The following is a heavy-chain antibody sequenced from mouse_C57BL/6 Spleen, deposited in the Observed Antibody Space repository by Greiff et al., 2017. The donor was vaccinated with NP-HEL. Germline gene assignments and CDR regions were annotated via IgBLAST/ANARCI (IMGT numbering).Heavy chain of an antibody. V-gene: IGHV1-15*01. CDR3: ARYYYGSSHYFDY. CDR1: GYTFTDYE. CDR2: IDPETGGT. D-gene: IGHD1-1*01. Sequence: QVQLQQSGAELARPGASVTLSCKASGYTFTDYEMHWVKQTPVHGLEWIGAIDPETGGTAYNQKFKGKAILTADKSSSTAYMELRSLTSEDSAVYYGARYYYGSSHYFDYWGQGTTLTVSS. J-gene: IGHJ2*01.